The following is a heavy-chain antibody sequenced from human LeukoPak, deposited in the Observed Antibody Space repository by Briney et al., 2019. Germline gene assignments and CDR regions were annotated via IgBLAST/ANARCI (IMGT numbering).Heavy chain of an antibody. CDR2: ISDGGTRK. D-gene: IGHD5-12*01. CDR3: AREFSGYAFDI. J-gene: IGHJ3*02. V-gene: IGHV3-30*03. Sequence: PGGSLRLSCAASGFTFSSYDIHWVRLAPGKGLEWVAVISDGGTRKYYADSVQGRFTTSRDNSKNTLYLQMNSLRAEDMAVYYCAREFSGYAFDIWGQGTMVTVSS. CDR1: GFTFSSYD.